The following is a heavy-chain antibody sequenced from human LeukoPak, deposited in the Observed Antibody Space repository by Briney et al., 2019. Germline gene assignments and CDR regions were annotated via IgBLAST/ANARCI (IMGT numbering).Heavy chain of an antibody. Sequence: PSETLSLTCTVSGGSISNYYWSWIRQSPEKGLEWIGYIHDSGSTNYNPSLKSRLTISVDTSKNQFSLKLSSVTAADTAVYYCARLDAAAGRYLQFFYWGQGTLVTVSS. CDR2: IHDSGST. D-gene: IGHD5-24*01. CDR1: GGSISNYY. J-gene: IGHJ4*02. CDR3: ARLDAAAGRYLQFFY. V-gene: IGHV4-59*08.